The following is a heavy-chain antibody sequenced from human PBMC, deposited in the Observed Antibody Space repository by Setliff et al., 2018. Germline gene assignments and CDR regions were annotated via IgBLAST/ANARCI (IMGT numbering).Heavy chain of an antibody. D-gene: IGHD3-16*01. V-gene: IGHV4-34*01. Sequence: PSETLSLTCAVYGGSFSGYYWSWIRQPPGKGLEWIGEINHSGSTNYNPSVKSRVTMSVDTSKNQFSLKLSSVTAADTAVYYCASLGIRDWYFDLWGRGTLVTVPS. CDR1: GGSFSGYY. CDR2: INHSGST. CDR3: ASLGIRDWYFDL. J-gene: IGHJ2*01.